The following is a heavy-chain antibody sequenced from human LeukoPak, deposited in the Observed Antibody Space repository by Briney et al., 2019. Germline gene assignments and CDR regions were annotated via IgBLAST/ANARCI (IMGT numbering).Heavy chain of an antibody. CDR2: IYYSGST. CDR1: GGSISSYS. D-gene: IGHD2-15*01. CDR3: ARGVFCSGGSCYSSSFDY. J-gene: IGHJ4*02. Sequence: PSETLSLTCTVPGGSISSYSWSWIRQPPGKGLEWIGYIYYSGSTNHNPSRKSRVTISVDTSKNQFSLKLSSVTAADTAVYYCARGVFCSGGSCYSSSFDYWGQGTLVTVSS. V-gene: IGHV4-59*01.